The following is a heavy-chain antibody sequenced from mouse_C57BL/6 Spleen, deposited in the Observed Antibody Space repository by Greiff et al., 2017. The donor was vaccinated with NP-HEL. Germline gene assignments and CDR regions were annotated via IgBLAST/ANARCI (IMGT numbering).Heavy chain of an antibody. V-gene: IGHV1-80*01. CDR2: IYPGDGDT. D-gene: IGHD1-1*01. J-gene: IGHJ3*01. Sequence: QVQLQQSGAELVKPGASVKISCKASGYAFSSYWMNWVKQRPGKGLEWIGQIYPGDGDTNYNGKFKGKATLTADKSSSTAYMQLSSLTSEDSAVYFCARKGGDGRGPGWFAYWGQGTLVTVSA. CDR3: ARKGGDGRGPGWFAY. CDR1: GYAFSSYW.